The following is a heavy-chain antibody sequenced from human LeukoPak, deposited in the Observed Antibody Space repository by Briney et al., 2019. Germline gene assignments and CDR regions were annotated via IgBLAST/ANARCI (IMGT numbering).Heavy chain of an antibody. CDR3: TTSHSKYSSGWAFDY. CDR2: IKSKTDGGTT. V-gene: IGHV3-15*01. D-gene: IGHD6-19*01. J-gene: IGHJ4*02. Sequence: KPGRSLRLSCTASGFTFGDYAMSWVRQAPGKGLEWVGRIKSKTDGGTTDYAAPVKGRFTISRDDSKNTLYLQMNSLKTEDTAVYYCTTSHSKYSSGWAFDYWGQGTLVTVSS. CDR1: GFTFGDYA.